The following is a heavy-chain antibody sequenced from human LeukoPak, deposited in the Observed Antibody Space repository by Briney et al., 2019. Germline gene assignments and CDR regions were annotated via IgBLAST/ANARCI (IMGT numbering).Heavy chain of an antibody. CDR1: GFTFSSYA. Sequence: GRSLRLSCAASGFTFSSYAMHWVRQAPGKGLEWVAVISYDGSNKYYADSVKGRFTIPRDNSKNTLYLQMNSLRAEDTAVYYCASANLIVGATFDYWGQGTLVTVSS. V-gene: IGHV3-30-3*01. CDR3: ASANLIVGATFDY. J-gene: IGHJ4*02. CDR2: ISYDGSNK. D-gene: IGHD1-26*01.